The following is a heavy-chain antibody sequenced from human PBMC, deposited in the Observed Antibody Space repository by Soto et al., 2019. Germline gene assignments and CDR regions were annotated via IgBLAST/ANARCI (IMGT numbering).Heavy chain of an antibody. CDR2: IYYSGST. V-gene: IGHV4-39*01. D-gene: IGHD3-16*01. J-gene: IGHJ5*02. Sequence: SETLSLTCTVSGGSISSSSYYWGWIRQPPGKGLEWIGSIYYSGSTYYNPSLKSRVTISVDTSKNQFSLKLSSVTAADTAVYYCARHPNEGGYYDYVRGSPSVLDNWFDPWGEGTLVTVSS. CDR1: GGSISSSSYY. CDR3: ARHPNEGGYYDYVRGSPSVLDNWFDP.